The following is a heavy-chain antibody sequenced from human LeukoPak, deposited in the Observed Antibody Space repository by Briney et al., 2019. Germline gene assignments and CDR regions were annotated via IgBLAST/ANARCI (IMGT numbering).Heavy chain of an antibody. CDR1: GGSISSYY. CDR3: AREDPQTTVPEGMDV. J-gene: IGHJ6*02. D-gene: IGHD4-17*01. CDR2: IYYSGST. Sequence: SQTLSLTCTVSGGSISSYYWSWIRQPPGKGLEWIGYIYYSGSTNYNPSLKSRVTISVDTSKNQFSLQLRSVTAADTAVYYCAREDPQTTVPEGMDVWGQGTTVTVSS. V-gene: IGHV4-59*01.